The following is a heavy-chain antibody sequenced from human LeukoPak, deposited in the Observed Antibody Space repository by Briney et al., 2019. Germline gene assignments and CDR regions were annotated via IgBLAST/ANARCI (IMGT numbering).Heavy chain of an antibody. V-gene: IGHV3-23*01. CDR3: GKDLYPVYYYDSSGYRFDY. Sequence: GGSLRLSCAASGFTFSSYAMSWVRQAPGKGLEWVSAISGSGGSTYYADSVKGRFTISRDNSKNTLYLQMNSLRAEDTAVYYCGKDLYPVYYYDSSGYRFDYWGQGTLVTVSS. D-gene: IGHD3-22*01. CDR1: GFTFSSYA. CDR2: ISGSGGST. J-gene: IGHJ4*02.